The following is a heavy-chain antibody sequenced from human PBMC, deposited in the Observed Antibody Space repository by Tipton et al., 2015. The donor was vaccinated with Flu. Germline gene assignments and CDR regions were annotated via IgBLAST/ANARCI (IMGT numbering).Heavy chain of an antibody. J-gene: IGHJ4*02. CDR3: AKGPRSSGTYNYFDY. Sequence: GSLRLSCAASGFAFTSFAMTWVRQAPGKGLEWVSGISNTGGSTYYADSLKGRFTISRDNPKNTLYLQMNSLRAEDTAVYYCAKGPRSSGTYNYFDYWGRGTLVTVSS. CDR2: ISNTGGST. CDR1: GFAFTSFA. D-gene: IGHD3-10*01. V-gene: IGHV3-23*01.